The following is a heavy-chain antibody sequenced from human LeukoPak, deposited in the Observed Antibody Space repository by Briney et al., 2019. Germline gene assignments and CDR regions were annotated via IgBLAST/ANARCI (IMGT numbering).Heavy chain of an antibody. CDR3: TTELADFWSGYYPFDY. CDR1: GFTFNNAW. CDR2: IKSKTNGGTT. D-gene: IGHD3-3*01. J-gene: IGHJ4*02. V-gene: IGHV3-15*01. Sequence: PGGSLRLSCAASGFTFNNAWMNWVRQAPGKGLEWVGRIKSKTNGGTTDYAAPVKGRFTISRDDSKNTLYLQMNSLKTEDTAVYYCTTELADFWSGYYPFDYWGQGTLVTVSS.